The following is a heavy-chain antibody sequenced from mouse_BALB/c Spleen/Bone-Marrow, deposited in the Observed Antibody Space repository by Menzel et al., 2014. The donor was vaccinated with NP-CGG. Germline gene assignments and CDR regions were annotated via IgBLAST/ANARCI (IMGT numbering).Heavy chain of an antibody. V-gene: IGHV5-6*01. J-gene: IGHJ3*01. CDR1: GFTFSSYG. CDR3: ALNWDSAY. D-gene: IGHD4-1*02. CDR2: INNGGTYT. Sequence: EVQLMESGGDLVKPGGSLKLSCAASGFTFSSYGMSWVRQTPDKRLEWVATINNGGTYTYYPDSVKGRFTISRDNAKNTLYLQMSSLKSEDTAMYYCALNWDSAYWGQGTLVTVSA.